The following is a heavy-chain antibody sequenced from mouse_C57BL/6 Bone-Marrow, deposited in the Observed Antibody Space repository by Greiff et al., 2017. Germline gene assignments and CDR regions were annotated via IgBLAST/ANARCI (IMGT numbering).Heavy chain of an antibody. CDR2: IYPRSGNT. Sequence: ESGAELARPGASVKLSCKASGYTFTSYGISWVKQRTGQGLEWIGEIYPRSGNTYYNEKFKGKATLTADKSSSTAYMELRRLTSEDSAVYFCARWGYCYYYAMDYWGQGTSDTVSS. D-gene: IGHD2-3*01. CDR1: GYTFTSYG. V-gene: IGHV1-81*01. J-gene: IGHJ4*01. CDR3: ARWGYCYYYAMDY.